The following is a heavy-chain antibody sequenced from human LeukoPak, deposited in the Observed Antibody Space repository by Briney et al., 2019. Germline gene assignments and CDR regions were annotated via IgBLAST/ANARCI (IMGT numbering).Heavy chain of an antibody. CDR2: IIPIFGTA. V-gene: IGHV1-69*13. CDR3: ARVGDSSGYYKYYFDY. D-gene: IGHD3-22*01. J-gene: IGHJ4*02. Sequence: SVKVSCKASGGTFSSYAISWVRQAPGQGLEWMGGIIPIFGTANYAQKFQGRVTITADESTSTAYMELSSLRSEDTAVYYCARVGDSSGYYKYYFDYWGQGTLVTVSS. CDR1: GGTFSSYA.